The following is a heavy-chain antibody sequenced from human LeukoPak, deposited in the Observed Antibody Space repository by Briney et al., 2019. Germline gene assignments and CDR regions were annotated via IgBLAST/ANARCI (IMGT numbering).Heavy chain of an antibody. J-gene: IGHJ4*02. CDR1: GFTFSSYA. Sequence: GGSLRLSCAASGFTFSSYAMSWVRQAPGKGLEWVSGISGSGGSTYYADSVKGRFTISRDNSKSTLHLQMNSLRVEDTAVYYCVPPPLTLTYYDTLTAFDYWGQGTLVTVSS. D-gene: IGHD3-9*01. V-gene: IGHV3-23*01. CDR2: ISGSGGST. CDR3: VPPPLTLTYYDTLTAFDY.